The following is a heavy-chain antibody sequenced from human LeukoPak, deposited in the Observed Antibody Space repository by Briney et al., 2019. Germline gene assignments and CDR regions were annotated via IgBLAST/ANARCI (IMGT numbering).Heavy chain of an antibody. CDR2: ISGSGDNT. V-gene: IGHV3-23*01. D-gene: IGHD6-19*01. J-gene: IGHJ4*02. Sequence: GGSLRLSCAASGFTFSSYAMSWVRQAPGKGLEWVSGISGSGDNTYYADSVKGRFTISRDNSKNTLYLQMNSLRAEDTAVYYCARDQGIAVAGIYYWGQGTLVTVSS. CDR3: ARDQGIAVAGIYY. CDR1: GFTFSSYA.